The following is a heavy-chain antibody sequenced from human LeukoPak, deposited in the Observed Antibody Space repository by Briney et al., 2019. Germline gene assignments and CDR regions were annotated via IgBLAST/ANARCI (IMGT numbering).Heavy chain of an antibody. CDR1: GGTFSSYA. Sequence: SVNVSCKASGGTFSSYAISWVRPAPGQGREWMGGIIPIFGTANYAQKFQDRVTITTDESTSTAYMELSSLRSEDTAVYYCARGGSSGWVDYWGQGTLVTVSS. J-gene: IGHJ4*02. CDR3: ARGGSSGWVDY. D-gene: IGHD6-19*01. V-gene: IGHV1-69*05. CDR2: IIPIFGTA.